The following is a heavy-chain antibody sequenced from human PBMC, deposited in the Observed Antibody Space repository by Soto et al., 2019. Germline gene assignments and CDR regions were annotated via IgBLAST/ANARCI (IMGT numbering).Heavy chain of an antibody. V-gene: IGHV4-39*02. CDR3: ARESRSSSPYYYYDVDV. Sequence: PSETLSLTCTVSGGSVSSNSYSWGWVRQSPGKGLEWIGTIYSNDNTHYNPSLLSRVTISVDTSKNSLYLQMNSLRAEDTAVYYCARESRSSSPYYYYDVDVWGQGTTVTVSS. D-gene: IGHD6-13*01. CDR2: IYSNDNT. CDR1: GGSVSSNSYS. J-gene: IGHJ6*02.